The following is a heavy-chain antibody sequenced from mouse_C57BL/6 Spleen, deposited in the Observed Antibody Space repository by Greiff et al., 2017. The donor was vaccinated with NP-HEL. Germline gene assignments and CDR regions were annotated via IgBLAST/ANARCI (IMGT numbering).Heavy chain of an antibody. CDR3: ARQLRLLDY. Sequence: QVHVKQPGAELVKPGASVKLSCKASGYTFTSYWMHWVKQRPGQGLEWIGMIHPNSGSTNYNEKFKSKATLTVDKSSSTAYMQLSSLTSEDSAVYYCARQLRLLDYWGQGTTLTVSS. V-gene: IGHV1-64*01. CDR2: IHPNSGST. J-gene: IGHJ2*01. CDR1: GYTFTSYW. D-gene: IGHD3-2*02.